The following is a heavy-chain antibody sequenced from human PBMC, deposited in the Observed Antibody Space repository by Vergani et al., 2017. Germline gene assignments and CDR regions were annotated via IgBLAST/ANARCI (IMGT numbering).Heavy chain of an antibody. Sequence: QVQLVESGGGVVQPGRSLRLSCAASGFNFGYYAMHWVRQAPGRGLAWVATISYDGTYEYYIESVKGRFTISRDNFKNTLSLQMNSLRPEDTAVYYCVRGGRGDHGDFWSRLGPWGQGTRVIVSS. CDR3: VRGGRGDHGDFWSRLGP. CDR2: ISYDGTYE. CDR1: GFNFGYYA. V-gene: IGHV3-30*04. D-gene: IGHD3-3*01. J-gene: IGHJ5*02.